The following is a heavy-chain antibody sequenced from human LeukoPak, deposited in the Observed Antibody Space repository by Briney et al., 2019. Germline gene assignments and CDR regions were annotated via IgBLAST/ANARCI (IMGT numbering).Heavy chain of an antibody. J-gene: IGHJ4*02. Sequence: ASVKVSCKASGYTFTGYYMHWVRQAPGQGLEWMGIINPSGGSTSYAQKFQGRVTMTRDTSTSTVYMELSSLRSEDTAVYYCARGALVTAYGSGSYYSFKFDYWGQGTLVTVSS. CDR2: INPSGGST. CDR3: ARGALVTAYGSGSYYSFKFDY. V-gene: IGHV1-46*01. CDR1: GYTFTGYY. D-gene: IGHD3-10*01.